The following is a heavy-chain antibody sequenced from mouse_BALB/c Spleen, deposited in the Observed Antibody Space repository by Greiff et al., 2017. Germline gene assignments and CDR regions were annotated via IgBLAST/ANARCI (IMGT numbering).Heavy chain of an antibody. CDR3: AREVLRLPFDY. V-gene: IGHV5-6-5*01. CDR2: ISSGGST. CDR1: GFTFSSYA. J-gene: IGHJ2*01. D-gene: IGHD1-2*01. Sequence: EVKLVESGGGLVKPGGSLKLSCAASGFTFSSYAMSWVRQTPEKRLEWVASISSGGSTYYPDSVKGRFTISRDNARNILYLQMSSLRSEDTAMYYCAREVLRLPFDYWGQGTTLTVSS.